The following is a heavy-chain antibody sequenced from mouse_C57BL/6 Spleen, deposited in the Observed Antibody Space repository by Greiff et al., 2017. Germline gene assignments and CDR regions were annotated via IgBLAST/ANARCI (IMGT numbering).Heavy chain of an antibody. CDR2: IDPEDGET. D-gene: IGHD2-1*01. V-gene: IGHV14-2*01. CDR1: GFNIKDYY. J-gene: IGHJ3*01. Sequence: EVKLQESGAELVRPGASVKLSCTASGFNIKDYYMHWVKQRTEQGLEWIGRIDPEDGETKYAPKFQGKATITADTSSNTAYLQLSSLTSEDTAVYYCARSVGGNYGFAYWGQGTLVTVSA. CDR3: ARSVGGNYGFAY.